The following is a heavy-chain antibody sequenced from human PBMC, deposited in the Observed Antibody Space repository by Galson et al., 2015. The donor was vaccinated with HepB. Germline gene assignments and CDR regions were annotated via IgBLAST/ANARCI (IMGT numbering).Heavy chain of an antibody. CDR1: GFTFSSYG. D-gene: IGHD2-2*03. V-gene: IGHV3-33*01. CDR2: IWYDGSNK. Sequence: SLRLSCAASGFTFSSYGMHWVRQAPGKGLEWVAVIWYDGSNKYYADSVKGRFTISRDNSKNTLYLQMNSLRAEDTAVYYCARVGYCSSTSCYRYYYGMDVWGQGTTVTVSS. CDR3: ARVGYCSSTSCYRYYYGMDV. J-gene: IGHJ6*02.